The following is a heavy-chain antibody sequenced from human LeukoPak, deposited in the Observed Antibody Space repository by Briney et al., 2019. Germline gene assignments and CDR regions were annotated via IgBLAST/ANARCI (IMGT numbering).Heavy chain of an antibody. CDR3: ARDADIGVASADMWYDGYDM. J-gene: IGHJ3*02. D-gene: IGHD2-2*01. V-gene: IGHV3-7*01. Sequence: GVLRLSCAASGFTFSKYWMTWVRQAPGKRLEWVANTKQDGSQKSYADSVKGRFTISRDNTKNSGYLQMSSLRAEDTAVYYCARDADIGVASADMWYDGYDMWGQGTMVTVSS. CDR2: TKQDGSQK. CDR1: GFTFSKYW.